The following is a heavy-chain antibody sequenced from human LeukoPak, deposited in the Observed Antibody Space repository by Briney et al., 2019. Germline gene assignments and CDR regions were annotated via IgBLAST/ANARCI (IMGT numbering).Heavy chain of an antibody. V-gene: IGHV1-2*02. CDR2: INPNTGGT. D-gene: IGHD5-12*01. Sequence: ASVKVCCKASGYTFSGYYMHWVRQAPGQGLEWMGWINPNTGGTNFAQKFQGRVTITRDTSISTAYMELNRLTSNDTAVYYCSRDGIGVYTGYSRNVLDSWGQGTLVTVSS. J-gene: IGHJ4*02. CDR3: SRDGIGVYTGYSRNVLDS. CDR1: GYTFSGYY.